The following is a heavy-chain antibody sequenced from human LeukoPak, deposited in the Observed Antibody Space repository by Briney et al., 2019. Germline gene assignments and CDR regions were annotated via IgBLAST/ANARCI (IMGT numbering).Heavy chain of an antibody. Sequence: QASETLSLTCTVSGDSITSFNWAWNRQPAGKGLEWMGQIRASSGTNYNPSLKSRFTMSVDTSKRQISLNLASVTAADTAVYYCARDLHNLGWVDPWGQGILVIVSS. CDR3: ARDLHNLGWVDP. CDR2: IRASSGT. V-gene: IGHV4-4*07. CDR1: GDSITSFN. J-gene: IGHJ5*02.